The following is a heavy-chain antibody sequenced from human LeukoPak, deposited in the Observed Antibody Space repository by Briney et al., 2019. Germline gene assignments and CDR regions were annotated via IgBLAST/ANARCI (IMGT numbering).Heavy chain of an antibody. V-gene: IGHV4-30-2*05. D-gene: IGHD2-2*02. Sequence: SQTLSLTCAVSGGSISSGGYSWSWIRQPPGKGLEWIGYIYHSGSTYYNPSLKSRVTISVDTSKNQFSLKLSSVTAADTAVYYCARSKYCSSTSCYTYNWFDPWGQGTLVTVSS. CDR2: IYHSGST. CDR3: ARSKYCSSTSCYTYNWFDP. J-gene: IGHJ5*02. CDR1: GGSISSGGYS.